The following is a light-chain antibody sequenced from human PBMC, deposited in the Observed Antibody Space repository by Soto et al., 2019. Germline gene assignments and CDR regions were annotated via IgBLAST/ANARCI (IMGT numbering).Light chain of an antibody. CDR3: QQYERWPYT. CDR2: AAS. Sequence: EILMTQSPFTLSASPGERATLSCRASQSVSSYLTWYQQKRGRAPKLLIYAASTRAIGIPARFSVSGSGTEFTLTISSLQSEDFAVYYCQQYERWPYTFGQGTKLEIK. V-gene: IGKV3-15*01. CDR1: QSVSSY. J-gene: IGKJ2*01.